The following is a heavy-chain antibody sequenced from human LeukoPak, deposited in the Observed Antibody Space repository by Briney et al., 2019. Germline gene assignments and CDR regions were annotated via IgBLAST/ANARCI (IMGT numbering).Heavy chain of an antibody. CDR1: GFTFSSYA. V-gene: IGHV3-30*03. CDR3: ATQGPGGCTNGVCYYYYFDY. D-gene: IGHD2-8*01. J-gene: IGHJ4*02. Sequence: GGSLRLSCAASGFTFSSYAMSWVRQAPGKGLEWVAVISYDGSNKYYADSVKGRFTISRDNSKNTLYLQMNSLRAEDTAVYYCATQGPGGCTNGVCYYYYFDYWRQGTLVTVYS. CDR2: ISYDGSNK.